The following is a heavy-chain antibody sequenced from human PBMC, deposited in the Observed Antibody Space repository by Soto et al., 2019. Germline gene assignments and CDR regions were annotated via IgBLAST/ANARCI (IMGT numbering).Heavy chain of an antibody. CDR2: ISYDGSNK. J-gene: IGHJ6*02. D-gene: IGHD2-2*01. Sequence: QVQLVESGGGVVQPGRSLRLSCAASGFTFSSYGMHWVRQAPGKGLEWVAVISYDGSNKYYADSVKGRFTISRDNSKNTLYLQMNSLRAEDTAVYYCAKDIYCISTSCYGGWDYYYGMDVWGQGTTVTVSS. CDR3: AKDIYCISTSCYGGWDYYYGMDV. CDR1: GFTFSSYG. V-gene: IGHV3-30*18.